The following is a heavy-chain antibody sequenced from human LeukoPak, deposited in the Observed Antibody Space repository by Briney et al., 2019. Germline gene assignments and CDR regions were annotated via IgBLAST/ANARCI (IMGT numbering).Heavy chain of an antibody. CDR3: AKEIGGTVDY. CDR1: GFTFSSYS. J-gene: IGHJ4*02. Sequence: GGSLRLSCAASGFTFSSYSMNWVRQAPGKGLEWVSYISSSSSTIYYADSVKGRFTISRDNAKNSLYLQMNGLRAEDTAVYYCAKEIGGTVDYWGQGTLVTVSS. CDR2: ISSSSSTI. D-gene: IGHD1-14*01. V-gene: IGHV3-48*01.